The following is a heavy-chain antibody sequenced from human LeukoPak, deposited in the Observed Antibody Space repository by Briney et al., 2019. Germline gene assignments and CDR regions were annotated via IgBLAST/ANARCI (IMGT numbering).Heavy chain of an antibody. V-gene: IGHV4-59*01. CDR3: ARSSDTVSDAFDI. D-gene: IGHD4-17*01. J-gene: IGHJ3*02. Sequence: SETLSLTCTVSGGSISRYYWSWIRQPPGKGLEWIGYIYYSGSTNYNPSLKSRVTISVDTSKNQFSLKLSSVTAADTAVYYCARSSDTVSDAFDIWGQGTMVTVSS. CDR2: IYYSGST. CDR1: GGSISRYY.